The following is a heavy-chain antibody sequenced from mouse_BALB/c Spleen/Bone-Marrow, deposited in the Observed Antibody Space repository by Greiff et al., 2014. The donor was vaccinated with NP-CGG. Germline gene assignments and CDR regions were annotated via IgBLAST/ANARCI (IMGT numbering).Heavy chain of an antibody. D-gene: IGHD2-13*01. Sequence: EVQLQQSGPELVKPGASVKISCKASGYSFTDYFMNWVKQSHEKSLEWIGRINPYNGDTFYNQKFKGKATLTVDKSSSTAHMELLSLTSEDSAIYDGGRGVNWGQGTTLTVSS. CDR1: GYSFTDYF. J-gene: IGHJ2*01. CDR2: INPYNGDT. V-gene: IGHV1-37*01. CDR3: GRGVN.